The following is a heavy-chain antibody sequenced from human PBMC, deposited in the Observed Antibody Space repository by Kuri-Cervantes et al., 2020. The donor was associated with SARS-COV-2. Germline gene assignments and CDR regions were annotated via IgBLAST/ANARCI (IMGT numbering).Heavy chain of an antibody. CDR3: ARAGRWLQSTPFDY. D-gene: IGHD5-24*01. J-gene: IGHJ4*02. CDR1: GFTFSSYS. Sequence: ETLSLTCAASGFTFSSYSMNWVRQAPGKGLEWVSSISSSSYIYYADSVKGRFTISRDNAKSSLYLQMNSLRAEDTAVYYCARAGRWLQSTPFDYWGQGTLVTVSS. CDR2: ISSSSYI. V-gene: IGHV3-21*01.